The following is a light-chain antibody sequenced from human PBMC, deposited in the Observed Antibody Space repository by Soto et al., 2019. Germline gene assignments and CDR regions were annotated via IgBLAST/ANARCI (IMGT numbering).Light chain of an antibody. CDR1: QGISTL. J-gene: IGKJ5*01. CDR2: ESS. Sequence: AIQLTQSPSSLSACVGDRVTITFRAIQGISTLLAWYQQKPGKAPKVLIYESSLLQSGVPSRFSGSGSGTDFTLTISSLQPEDFATYYCQHFKSFPITFGQGTRLEIK. V-gene: IGKV1-13*02. CDR3: QHFKSFPIT.